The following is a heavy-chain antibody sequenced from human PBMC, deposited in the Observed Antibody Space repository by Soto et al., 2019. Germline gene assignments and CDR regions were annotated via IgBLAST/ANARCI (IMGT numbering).Heavy chain of an antibody. D-gene: IGHD1-1*01. CDR1: GGTFSDST. J-gene: IGHJ6*02. CDR3: ARNGTLTGYSYGMDV. Sequence: SVKVSCKASGGTFSDSTINWVRQAPGQRLECMGGIIPIFDTANYAEKFQGRVTITADESTSTSFMEVSSLRSEDTAVYYCARNGTLTGYSYGMDVWGQGTMVTVSS. V-gene: IGHV1-69*13. CDR2: IIPIFDTA.